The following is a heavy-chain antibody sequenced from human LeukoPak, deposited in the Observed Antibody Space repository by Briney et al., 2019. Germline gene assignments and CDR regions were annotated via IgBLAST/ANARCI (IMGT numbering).Heavy chain of an antibody. Sequence: TGGSLRLSCAASGFTFSSYSMNWVRQAPGKGLEWVSSISSSSSYIYYADSVKGRFTISRDNAKNSLYLQMNSLRAEDTAVYYCARLGYGSGSFDYWGQGTLVTVSS. V-gene: IGHV3-21*01. J-gene: IGHJ4*02. D-gene: IGHD3-10*01. CDR3: ARLGYGSGSFDY. CDR2: ISSSSSYI. CDR1: GFTFSSYS.